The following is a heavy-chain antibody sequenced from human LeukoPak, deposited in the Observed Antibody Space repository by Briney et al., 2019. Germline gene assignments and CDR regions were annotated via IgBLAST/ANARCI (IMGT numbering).Heavy chain of an antibody. J-gene: IGHJ4*02. CDR1: GFTFSSYG. V-gene: IGHV3-7*01. Sequence: QPGRSLRLSCAASGFTFSSYGMHWVRQAPGKGLEWVANIKQDGSEKYYVDSVKGRFTISRDNAKNSLYLQMNSLRAEDTAVYYCARESSTPSYVDYWGQGTLVTVSS. D-gene: IGHD6-6*01. CDR3: ARESSTPSYVDY. CDR2: IKQDGSEK.